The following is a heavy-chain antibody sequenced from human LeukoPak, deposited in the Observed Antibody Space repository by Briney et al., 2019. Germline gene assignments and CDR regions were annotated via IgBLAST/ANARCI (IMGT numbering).Heavy chain of an antibody. CDR1: GYSISSGYY. CDR3: ARPYGSGSYYSWFDP. D-gene: IGHD3-10*01. V-gene: IGHV4-38-2*01. CDR2: IYHSGST. J-gene: IGHJ5*02. Sequence: PSETLSPTCAVSGYSISSGYYWGWIRQPPGKGLEWIGSIYHSGSTYYNPSLKSRVTISVDTSKNQFSLKLSSVTAADTAVYYCARPYGSGSYYSWFDPWGQGTLVTVSS.